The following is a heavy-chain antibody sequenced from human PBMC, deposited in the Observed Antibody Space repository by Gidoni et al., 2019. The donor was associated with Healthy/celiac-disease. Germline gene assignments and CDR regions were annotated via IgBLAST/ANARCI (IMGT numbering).Heavy chain of an antibody. CDR2: IIPIFGTA. D-gene: IGHD3-22*01. J-gene: IGHJ6*02. CDR3: ARISYYYDSSGYYYADGMDV. Sequence: QVQLVQSGAEVKKPGSSVKVSCKASGGTFSSYAIRWARQAPGQGLEWMGGIIPIFGTANYAQKFQGRVTITADESTSTAYMELSSLRSEDTAVYYCARISYYYDSSGYYYADGMDVWGQGTTVTVSS. CDR1: GGTFSSYA. V-gene: IGHV1-69*01.